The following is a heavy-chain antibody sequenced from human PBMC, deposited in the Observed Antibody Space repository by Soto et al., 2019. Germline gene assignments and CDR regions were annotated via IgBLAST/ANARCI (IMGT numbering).Heavy chain of an antibody. CDR1: GFTFDDYA. V-gene: IGHV3-9*01. J-gene: IGHJ5*02. CDR3: IRGRQGWVQP. CDR2: ITWSGGTR. Sequence: DVQLVESGGGLVQPGRSLRLSCVASGFTFDDYAMHWVRQAPGKGLEWVSGITWSGGTRDYADSVKGRFTISRDNAKNSVYLQRDSLRVEDTALYFCIRGRQGWVQPWGRGTLVTVSS.